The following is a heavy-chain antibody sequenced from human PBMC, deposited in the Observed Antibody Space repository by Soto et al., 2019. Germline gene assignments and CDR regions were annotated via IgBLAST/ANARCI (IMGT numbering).Heavy chain of an antibody. V-gene: IGHV3-23*01. D-gene: IGHD3-10*01. CDR1: GFTFGTTD. CDR3: VKNSGWFNT. CDR2: IDGSGGIT. J-gene: IGHJ5*02. Sequence: LRLSCAASGFTFGTTDMSWVRQAPGEGLEWVSTIDGSGGITYYADSVKGRFTISRDNSRNTVYLQMNSLRGDDTALYYCVKNSGWFNTWGQGALVTAPQ.